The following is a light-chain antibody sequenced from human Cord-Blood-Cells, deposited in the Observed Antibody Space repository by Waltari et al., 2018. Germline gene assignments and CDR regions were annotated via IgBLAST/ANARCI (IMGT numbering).Light chain of an antibody. V-gene: IGLV2-14*01. J-gene: IGLJ1*01. Sequence: QSALTQPASVSGSPGQSITISCTGTSSDVGGYNYVSWYQQHPGKAPKLMIYDVSKRPSGVSKRFPGSKSGNTASLTISGLQAEDEADYYCSSYTSSSTYVFGTGTKVTVL. CDR3: SSYTSSSTYV. CDR2: DVS. CDR1: SSDVGGYNY.